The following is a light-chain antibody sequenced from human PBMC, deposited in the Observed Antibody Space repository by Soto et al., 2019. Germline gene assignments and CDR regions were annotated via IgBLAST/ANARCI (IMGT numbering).Light chain of an antibody. CDR3: HQYGSSPPFT. J-gene: IGKJ3*01. V-gene: IGKV3-20*01. Sequence: EIVMTQSPATLSVSPGERATLSCRASQSVSSSYLAWYQQKPGQAPRLLIYGASSRATGIPDRFSGSGSGTDFTLTISRLEPEDFALYYCHQYGSSPPFTFGHGTKVDIK. CDR2: GAS. CDR1: QSVSSSY.